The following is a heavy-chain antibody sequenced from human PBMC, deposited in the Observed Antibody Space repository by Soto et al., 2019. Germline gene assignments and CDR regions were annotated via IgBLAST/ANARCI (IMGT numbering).Heavy chain of an antibody. CDR3: ARRVYGSGSYYNTNWFDP. CDR2: IYPGDSDT. D-gene: IGHD3-10*01. J-gene: IGHJ5*02. Sequence: GESLKISCKGSGYSFTSYWIGWVRQMPGKGLEWMGIIYPGDSDTRYSPSFQGQVTISADKSISTAYLQWSSLKASDTAMYYCARRVYGSGSYYNTNWFDPWGQGTLGTVSS. V-gene: IGHV5-51*01. CDR1: GYSFTSYW.